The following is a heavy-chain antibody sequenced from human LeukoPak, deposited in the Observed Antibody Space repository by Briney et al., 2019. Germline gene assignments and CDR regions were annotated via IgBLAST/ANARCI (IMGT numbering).Heavy chain of an antibody. Sequence: ASVKVSCKASGGTFSSYAISWVRQAPGQGLEWMGGIIPIFGTANYAQKFQGRVTITTDESTSTAYMELSSLRSEDTAVYYCARDRPGGYSGSSWGQGTLVTVSS. CDR3: ARDRPGGYSGSS. D-gene: IGHD5-12*01. J-gene: IGHJ5*02. V-gene: IGHV1-69*05. CDR2: IIPIFGTA. CDR1: GGTFSSYA.